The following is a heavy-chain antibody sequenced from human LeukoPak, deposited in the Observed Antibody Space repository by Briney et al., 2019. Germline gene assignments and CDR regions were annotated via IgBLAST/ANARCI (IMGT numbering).Heavy chain of an antibody. J-gene: IGHJ5*02. CDR1: GGSISSGDYY. Sequence: SQTLSLTCTVSGGSISSGDYYWSWIRQPPGKGLEGIGYIYYSGSTYYNPSLKSRVTISVDTSKNQFSLKLSSVTAADTAVYYCARVPTVRGVILFDPWGQGTLVTVSS. CDR3: ARVPTVRGVILFDP. D-gene: IGHD3-10*01. CDR2: IYYSGST. V-gene: IGHV4-30-4*01.